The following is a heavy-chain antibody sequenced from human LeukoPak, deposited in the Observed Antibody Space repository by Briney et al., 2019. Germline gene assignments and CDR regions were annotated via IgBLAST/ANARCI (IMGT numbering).Heavy chain of an antibody. CDR1: GFTFSSSW. CDR2: IKQDGSEK. CDR3: ARDNPPDY. J-gene: IGHJ4*02. V-gene: IGHV3-7*03. Sequence: GGSLRLSCVASGFTFSSSWMSWVRQVPGKGLEWVANIKQDGSEKSYVESVRGRFTISRDNAKNSLYLQLNSLRAEDTALYYCARDNPPDYWGQGTLVTVSS.